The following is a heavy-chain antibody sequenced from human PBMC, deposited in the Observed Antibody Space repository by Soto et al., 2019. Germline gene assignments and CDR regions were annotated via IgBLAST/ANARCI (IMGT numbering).Heavy chain of an antibody. J-gene: IGHJ5*02. CDR1: GGAIGSHY. V-gene: IGHV4-4*07. CDR2: IYGSGST. D-gene: IGHD3-3*01. Sequence: LSLTCTISGGAIGSHYWTWIRQPAGKGLEWIGRIYGSGSTKYNPSLQSRVTMSLDTSKNQFSLRLESVTAADTAVYYCARGQRFSDWFDPWGQGTLVTAPQ. CDR3: ARGQRFSDWFDP.